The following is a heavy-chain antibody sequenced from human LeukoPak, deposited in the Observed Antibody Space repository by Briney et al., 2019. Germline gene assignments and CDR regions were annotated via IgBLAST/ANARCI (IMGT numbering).Heavy chain of an antibody. D-gene: IGHD3-22*01. CDR3: ARGDDSREYPVLDFYYMDV. J-gene: IGHJ6*03. CDR2: ISYDESKK. Sequence: QTGGSLRLSCVVSGFSFRSYEMHGLRQAPPKGGEGVSSISYDESKKFYGKSVRGRFTFSRDSSKTTMSLQLNSLRPEATAVSYCARGDDSREYPVLDFYYMDVWGKGTTVIVSS. V-gene: IGHV3-30*03. CDR1: GFSFRSYE.